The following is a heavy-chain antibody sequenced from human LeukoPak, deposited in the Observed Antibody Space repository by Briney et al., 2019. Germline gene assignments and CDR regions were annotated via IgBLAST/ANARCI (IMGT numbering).Heavy chain of an antibody. V-gene: IGHV4-30-2*01. Sequence: PSETLSLTCTVSGGSISSGGYYWSWIRQPPGKGLEWIGYIYHSGSTYYNPSLKSRVTISVDRSKNQFSLKLSSVTAADTAVYYCAAPGDIAVAGTGVDYWGQGTLVTVSS. D-gene: IGHD6-13*01. CDR1: GGSISSGGYY. CDR2: IYHSGST. J-gene: IGHJ4*02. CDR3: AAPGDIAVAGTGVDY.